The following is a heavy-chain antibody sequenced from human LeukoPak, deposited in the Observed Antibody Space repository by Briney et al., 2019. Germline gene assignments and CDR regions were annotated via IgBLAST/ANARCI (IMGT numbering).Heavy chain of an antibody. CDR2: IKSKTDGGTT. CDR3: TIGSDVGFAAFDI. Sequence: GGSLRLSCAASGFTFSNAWMSWVRQAPGKGLEWVGRIKSKTDGGTTDYAAPVKGRFTISRDDSKNTLYLQMNSLKTEDTAVYYCTIGSDVGFAAFDIWGQGTMVTVSP. D-gene: IGHD3-3*01. CDR1: GFTFSNAW. V-gene: IGHV3-15*01. J-gene: IGHJ3*02.